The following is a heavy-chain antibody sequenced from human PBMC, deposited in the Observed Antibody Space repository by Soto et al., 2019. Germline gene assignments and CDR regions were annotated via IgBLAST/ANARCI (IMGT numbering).Heavy chain of an antibody. V-gene: IGHV2-5*02. CDR1: GFSLSTSGVG. J-gene: IGHJ6*02. D-gene: IGHD3-10*01. Sequence: QITLKESGPTLVKPTQTLTLTCTFSGFSLSTSGVGVGWIRQPPGKALEWLALIYWDDDKRYSPSLKSRLTITKDTXXNXVXXTMTTMDPVDTATYYCAHRQTVVRGVIHGYYGMDVWGQGTTVTVSS. CDR2: IYWDDDK. CDR3: AHRQTVVRGVIHGYYGMDV.